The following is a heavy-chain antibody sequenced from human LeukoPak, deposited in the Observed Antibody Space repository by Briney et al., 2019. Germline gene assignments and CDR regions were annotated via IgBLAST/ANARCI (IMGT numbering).Heavy chain of an antibody. CDR2: IYTSGST. D-gene: IGHD3-22*01. CDR1: GGSISSGSYY. CDR3: ASASYYYDGCGYN. V-gene: IGHV4-61*02. J-gene: IGHJ4*02. Sequence: SQTLSLTCTVSGGSISSGSYYWSWIRQPAGKGLEWIGRIYTSGSTNYNPSLESRVTISVDTSKNQFSLKLSSVTAADTAVYYCASASYYYDGCGYNWGQGTLVTVSS.